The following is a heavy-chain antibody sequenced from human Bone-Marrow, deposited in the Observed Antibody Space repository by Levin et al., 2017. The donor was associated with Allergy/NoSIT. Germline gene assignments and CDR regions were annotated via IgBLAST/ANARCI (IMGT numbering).Heavy chain of an antibody. Sequence: GGSLRLSCSVSGFTLSTYSMNWVRQAPGKGLEWVSYISFISNTMYYGDSVKGRFTISGDIAENSLYLQMSSLTAEDTAVYYCARVLKAPGHPSDYWGQGTLVTV. CDR1: GFTLSTYS. CDR3: ARVLKAPGHPSDY. V-gene: IGHV3-48*01. CDR2: ISFISNTM. J-gene: IGHJ4*02. D-gene: IGHD3-16*01.